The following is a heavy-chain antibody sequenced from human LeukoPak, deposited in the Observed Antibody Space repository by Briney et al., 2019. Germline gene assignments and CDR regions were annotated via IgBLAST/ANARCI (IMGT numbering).Heavy chain of an antibody. CDR2: ISYSGST. Sequence: SETLSLTCTVSGDSISGYHWSWIRQPPGKGLEWIGYISYSGSTKYNPSLKSRVIISVDTSKNQFSLNLSSLTAADPAVYYCARVGRGDHTWGSYSFDYWGQGTLVTVSS. CDR3: ARVGRGDHTWGSYSFDY. V-gene: IGHV4-59*01. D-gene: IGHD3-16*01. J-gene: IGHJ4*02. CDR1: GDSISGYH.